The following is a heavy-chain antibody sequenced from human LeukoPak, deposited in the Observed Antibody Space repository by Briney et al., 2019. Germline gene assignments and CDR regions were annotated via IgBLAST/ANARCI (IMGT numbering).Heavy chain of an antibody. CDR1: GYTFTSYD. V-gene: IGHV1-8*01. CDR2: TNPKSGNT. CDR3: ARVTGSIDY. D-gene: IGHD1-26*01. J-gene: IGHJ4*02. Sequence: GASVKVSCKASGYTFTSYDINWVRQASGQGLEWMGWTNPKSGNTGYAQKFRGRVTMTRSTSISTAYMELSSLRSEDTAVYYCARVTGSIDYWGQGTLVTVSS.